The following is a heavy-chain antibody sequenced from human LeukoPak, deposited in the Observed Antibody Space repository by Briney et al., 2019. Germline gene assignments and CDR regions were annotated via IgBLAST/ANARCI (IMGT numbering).Heavy chain of an antibody. D-gene: IGHD5-18*01. CDR1: GGSISSYY. CDR3: ARAQDVDTAMVNYYYYYGMDV. V-gene: IGHV4-59*01. CDR2: IYDSGST. J-gene: IGHJ6*04. Sequence: PSETLSLTCTVSGGSISSYYWSWIRQPPGKGLEWIGYIYDSGSTNYNPSLKSRVTISVDTSKNQFSLKLSSVTAADTAVYYCARAQDVDTAMVNYYYYYGMDVWGKGTTVTVSS.